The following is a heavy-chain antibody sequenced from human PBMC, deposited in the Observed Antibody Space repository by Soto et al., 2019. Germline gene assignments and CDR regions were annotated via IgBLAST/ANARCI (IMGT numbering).Heavy chain of an antibody. CDR3: ARLIGNSWLDS. Sequence: GGSLRLSCAASGFTFSDYYMSWIRQAPGKGLEWVSYISSSGSTIYYADSVKGRFTISRDTSNNQVSLQLNSVTPDDTAVYYCARLIGNSWLDSWGQGTLVTVSS. J-gene: IGHJ5*01. V-gene: IGHV3-11*04. D-gene: IGHD3-16*01. CDR2: ISSSGSTI. CDR1: GFTFSDYY.